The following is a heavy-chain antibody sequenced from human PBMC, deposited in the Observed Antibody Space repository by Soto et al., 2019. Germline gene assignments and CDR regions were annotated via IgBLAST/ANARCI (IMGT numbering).Heavy chain of an antibody. CDR3: AKVGPRWELYHWNFDL. D-gene: IGHD1-26*01. CDR2: ISGSGGST. Sequence: EVQLLESGGGLVQPGGSLRLSCAASGFTFTSYAMSWVRQAPGKGLEWVSAISGSGGSTYYADSVKGRFTISRDNSKNTLYLQMNSLRAEDTAVYYCAKVGPRWELYHWNFDLWGRGTLVTVSS. V-gene: IGHV3-23*01. CDR1: GFTFTSYA. J-gene: IGHJ2*01.